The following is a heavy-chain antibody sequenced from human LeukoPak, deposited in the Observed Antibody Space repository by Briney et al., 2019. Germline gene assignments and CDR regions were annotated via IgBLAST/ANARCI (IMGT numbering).Heavy chain of an antibody. V-gene: IGHV4-39*01. CDR2: ISDTGST. CDR3: ARPSSQWLVDY. Sequence: SETLSLTCTVSGGSIITRSYYWGWIRRPPGKGLEWLGTISDTGSTYYNPSLKSRVTMSVDTSKKQFSLKLRSVTAADTAVYYCARPSSQWLVDYWGQGTLVTVSS. CDR1: GGSIITRSYY. D-gene: IGHD6-19*01. J-gene: IGHJ4*02.